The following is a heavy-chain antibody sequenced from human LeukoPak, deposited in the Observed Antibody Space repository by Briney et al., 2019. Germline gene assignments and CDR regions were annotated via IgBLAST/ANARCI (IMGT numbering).Heavy chain of an antibody. Sequence: ASVKVPCKASGGTFSSYAISWVRQAPAQGLEWMGGIIPIFGTANYAQKFQGRVTITADESTSTAYMELSSLRSEDTAVYYCARGWEVGATQYDAFDIWGQGTMATVSS. CDR2: IIPIFGTA. V-gene: IGHV1-69*01. J-gene: IGHJ3*02. CDR3: ARGWEVGATQYDAFDI. D-gene: IGHD1-26*01. CDR1: GGTFSSYA.